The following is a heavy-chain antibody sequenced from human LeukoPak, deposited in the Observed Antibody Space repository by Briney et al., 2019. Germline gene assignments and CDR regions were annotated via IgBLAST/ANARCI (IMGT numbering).Heavy chain of an antibody. V-gene: IGHV3-48*03. J-gene: IGHJ4*02. CDR3: AIEGRSAGYCSGGSCYYFDY. D-gene: IGHD2-15*01. CDR1: GFTFSSYE. CDR2: ISSSGSTT. Sequence: PGGTLRLSCAASGFTFSSYEMSWVRQAPGKGLEWVSYISSSGSTTHYAACVKGRFTVSRHNARTSLYLQMDSLRAEDTAVYYCAIEGRSAGYCSGGSCYYFDYWGQGILVTVSS.